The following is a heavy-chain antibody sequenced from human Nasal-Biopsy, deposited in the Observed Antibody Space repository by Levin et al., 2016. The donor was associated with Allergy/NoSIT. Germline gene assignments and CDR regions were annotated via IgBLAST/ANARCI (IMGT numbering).Heavy chain of an antibody. CDR3: ARTPGMQVAGKYLDS. Sequence: GESLKISCEGGGFSFHTFWISWLRQMPGKGLEWIGRIDPRDSYVNYNPSFQGHVTISVDKSISTAYLQWSSLEASDTAIYYCARTPGMQVAGKYLDSWGPGTLVTVSS. J-gene: IGHJ4*02. D-gene: IGHD6-19*01. CDR2: IDPRDSYV. V-gene: IGHV5-10-1*01. CDR1: GFSFHTFW.